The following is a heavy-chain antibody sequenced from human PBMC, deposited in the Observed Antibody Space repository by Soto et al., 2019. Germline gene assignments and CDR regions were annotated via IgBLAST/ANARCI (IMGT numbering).Heavy chain of an antibody. CDR2: INHSGST. Sequence: QVQLQQWGAGLLKPSETLSLTCAVYGGSFSGYYWSWIRQPPGKGLEWIGEINHSGSTNYNPSLKSRVTISVDTSKNQFSLKLSSVTAADTAVYYCARDRPIMGAARPYYYYYYYMDVWGKGTTVTVSS. D-gene: IGHD6-6*01. V-gene: IGHV4-34*01. CDR1: GGSFSGYY. CDR3: ARDRPIMGAARPYYYYYYYMDV. J-gene: IGHJ6*03.